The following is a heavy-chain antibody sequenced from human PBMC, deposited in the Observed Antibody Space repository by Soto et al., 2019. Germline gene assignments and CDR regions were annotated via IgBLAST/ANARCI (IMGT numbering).Heavy chain of an antibody. J-gene: IGHJ4*02. Sequence: QVQLVQSGAEVKKPGASVKVSCKASGYTFTGFYMHWVRQAPGQGLEWMGWINPKSGDTEYAQNFQGWGTITRDTSISTAYMELSRLKSDDTAVYYCASGGCTVTREFDYWGPGTLVSVSS. CDR1: GYTFTGFY. CDR2: INPKSGDT. D-gene: IGHD4-17*01. CDR3: ASGGCTVTREFDY. V-gene: IGHV1-2*04.